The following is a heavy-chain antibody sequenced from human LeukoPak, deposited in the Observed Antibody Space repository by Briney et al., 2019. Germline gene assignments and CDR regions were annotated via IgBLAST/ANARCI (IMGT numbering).Heavy chain of an antibody. Sequence: SETLSLTCAVSGGSISRGGYSWNWIRQPSGKGLEWIGYFYHTESTYYNPSLKSRVTISVDLSKNQFSLKLSSVTAADTAVYYCARMFGRDYYDTSGVWGQGTLVTVSS. J-gene: IGHJ4*02. CDR1: GGSISRGGYS. CDR3: ARMFGRDYYDTSGV. D-gene: IGHD3-22*01. V-gene: IGHV4-30-2*01. CDR2: FYHTEST.